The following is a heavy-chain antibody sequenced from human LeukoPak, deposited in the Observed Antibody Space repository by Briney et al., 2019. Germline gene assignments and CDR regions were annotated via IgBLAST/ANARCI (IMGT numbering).Heavy chain of an antibody. V-gene: IGHV1-18*01. CDR2: ISAYNGNT. CDR3: ARARIPYYYDSSGYYYDAFDI. CDR1: GYTFTSCG. J-gene: IGHJ3*02. Sequence: GASVKVSCKASGYTFTSCGISWVRQAPGQGLEWMGWISAYNGNTNYAQKLQGRVTMTTDTSTSTAYMELRSLRSDDTAVYYCARARIPYYYDSSGYYYDAFDIWGQGTMVTVSS. D-gene: IGHD3-22*01.